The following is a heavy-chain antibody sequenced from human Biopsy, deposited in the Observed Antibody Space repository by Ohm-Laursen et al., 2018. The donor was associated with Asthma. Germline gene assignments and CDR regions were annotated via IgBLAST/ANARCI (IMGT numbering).Heavy chain of an antibody. CDR2: IIPLIGTP. J-gene: IGHJ4*02. D-gene: IGHD3-22*01. V-gene: IGHV1-69*13. CDR1: GYTVTRYA. CDR3: ASPLGDYYDSSGYYYASLGY. Sequence: ASVKVSCKASGYTVTRYAINWVRQTPGQGLVWMGGIIPLIGTPNYAQKFQGRVTITADASTNTAYMDLSSLRSEDTAVYYCASPLGDYYDSSGYYYASLGYWGLGTLVIVSS.